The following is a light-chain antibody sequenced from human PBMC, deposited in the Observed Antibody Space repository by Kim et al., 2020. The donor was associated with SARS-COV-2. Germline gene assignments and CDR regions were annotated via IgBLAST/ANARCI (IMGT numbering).Light chain of an antibody. CDR2: GAS. CDR3: HQYGSSSLT. V-gene: IGKV3D-20*01. Sequence: SPVERATRPCVARQTVISNDLACYLQKPGLAPRRVIFGASSRATVIPDRFSGSGSRTNFTLTISRLEPVDFAVYYCHQYGSSSLTFGGGTKVYIK. J-gene: IGKJ4*01. CDR1: QTVISND.